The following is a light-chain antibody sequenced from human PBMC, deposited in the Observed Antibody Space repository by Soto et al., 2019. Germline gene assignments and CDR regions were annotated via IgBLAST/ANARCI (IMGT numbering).Light chain of an antibody. CDR3: SSYTSSSSDVV. V-gene: IGLV2-18*02. Sequence: QSVLTQPPSVSGSPGQSVTISCTGTSSDVGNYNRVSWYQQPPGTAPKLIIYEVSNRPSGVPDRFSGSKSGNTASLTISGLQAEDEADYYCSSYTSSSSDVVFGGGTKVTVL. J-gene: IGLJ2*01. CDR2: EVS. CDR1: SSDVGNYNR.